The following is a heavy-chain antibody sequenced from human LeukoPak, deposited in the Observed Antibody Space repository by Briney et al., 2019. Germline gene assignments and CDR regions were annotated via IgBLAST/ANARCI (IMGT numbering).Heavy chain of an antibody. Sequence: GRSLRLSCEASGFPFSDHNMDWVRQAPGKGLEWVGRIRNKPNSYTTEYAASVRGRFTISRDDSKDSLFLQMDSLKTEDTAMYYCARDAGWRLDPWGQGTLVTVSS. V-gene: IGHV3-72*01. D-gene: IGHD3-3*01. CDR1: GFPFSDHN. J-gene: IGHJ5*02. CDR2: IRNKPNSYTT. CDR3: ARDAGWRLDP.